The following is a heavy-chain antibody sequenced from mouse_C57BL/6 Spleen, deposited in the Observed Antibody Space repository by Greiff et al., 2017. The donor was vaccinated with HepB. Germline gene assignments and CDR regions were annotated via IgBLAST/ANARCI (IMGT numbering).Heavy chain of an antibody. CDR3: ARLRGDQYFDV. J-gene: IGHJ1*03. CDR1: GYAFTNYL. D-gene: IGHD2-13*01. CDR2: INPGSGGT. Sequence: QVQLKESGAELVRPGTSVKVSCKASGYAFTNYLIEWVKQRPGQGLEWIGVINPGSGGTNYNEKFKGKATLTADKSSSTAYMQLSSLTSEDSAVYFCARLRGDQYFDVWGTGTTVTVSS. V-gene: IGHV1-54*01.